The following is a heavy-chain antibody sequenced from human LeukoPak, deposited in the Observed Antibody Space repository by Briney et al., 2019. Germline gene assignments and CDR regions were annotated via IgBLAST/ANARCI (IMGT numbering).Heavy chain of an antibody. Sequence: SETLSLTCTVSGGSISSSRYYWGWIRQPPGKGPEWIGSNHYSGSTYYNPSLKSRVTVSVDTSENQFSLKLSSVAAADTAVYFCVRTRLSDHIVPAAERADDACDMWGQGTMVTVSS. J-gene: IGHJ3*02. CDR2: NHYSGST. D-gene: IGHD2-2*01. CDR3: VRTRLSDHIVPAAERADDACDM. CDR1: GGSISSSRYY. V-gene: IGHV4-39*07.